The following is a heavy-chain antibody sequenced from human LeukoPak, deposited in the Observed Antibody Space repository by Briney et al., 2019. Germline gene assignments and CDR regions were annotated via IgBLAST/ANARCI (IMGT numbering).Heavy chain of an antibody. J-gene: IGHJ4*02. CDR2: INPNSGDT. V-gene: IGHV1-2*02. CDR3: ARANPLYCSSTTCLFDY. D-gene: IGHD2-2*01. CDR1: GYTFTGYY. Sequence: ASVMVSCKASGYTFTGYYMHWVRQAPGRGFEWMVWINPNSGDTNYSQKFQGRVTMTRDTSISTAHMELSRLRSDDTAVYYCARANPLYCSSTTCLFDYWGQGTLVTVSS.